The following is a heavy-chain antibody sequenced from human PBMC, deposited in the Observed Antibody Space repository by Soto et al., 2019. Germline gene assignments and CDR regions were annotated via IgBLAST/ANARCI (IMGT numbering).Heavy chain of an antibody. CDR3: HGYGY. D-gene: IGHD5-12*01. CDR2: IYSGGST. CDR1: GFSVTANY. Sequence: EVQVVESGGGLIQPGGSLRLSCEVSGFSVTANYMSWVRQAPGKGLECVSVIYSGGSTYYIDSVKGRCSISRDISNNTLYLQRIILRAEDTALYYCHGYGYWGQGTLVTVSS. J-gene: IGHJ4*02. V-gene: IGHV3-53*01.